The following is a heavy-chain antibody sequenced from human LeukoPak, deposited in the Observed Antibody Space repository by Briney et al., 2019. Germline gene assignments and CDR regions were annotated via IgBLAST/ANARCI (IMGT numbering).Heavy chain of an antibody. CDR3: AREVMAKRRAFDI. V-gene: IGHV3-53*04. CDR2: IYSDDRT. J-gene: IGHJ3*02. CDR1: GCTASSNY. Sequence: PGGSLRLPCAASGCTASSNYMSWVRQAPGKGLEWVSVIYSDDRTYYADSVKGRFTISRHTSKKTLYLQMNSLRAEDTAVYYCAREVMAKRRAFDIWGQGTVVTVSS. D-gene: IGHD2-8*01.